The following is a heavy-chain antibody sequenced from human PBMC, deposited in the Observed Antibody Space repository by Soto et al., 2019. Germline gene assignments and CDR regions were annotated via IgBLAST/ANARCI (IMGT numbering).Heavy chain of an antibody. CDR1: GDSITSYN. Sequence: SETLSLTCTVYGDSITSYNWNWLRQPPGKALEWIGYVYSSGSTNYNPSLKSRVTISVDTSRNQFSLKVNSVTAADTAVYYCARRAVVAVTGRLDNWLAPWGQGILVTIS. CDR3: ARRAVVAVTGRLDNWLAP. D-gene: IGHD2-21*01. V-gene: IGHV4-59*01. CDR2: VYSSGST. J-gene: IGHJ5*02.